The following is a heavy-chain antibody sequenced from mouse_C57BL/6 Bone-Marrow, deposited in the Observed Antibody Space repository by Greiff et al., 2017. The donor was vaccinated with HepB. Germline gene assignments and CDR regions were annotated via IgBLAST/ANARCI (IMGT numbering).Heavy chain of an antibody. CDR1: GFTFSSYA. CDR2: ISDGGSYT. V-gene: IGHV5-4*01. J-gene: IGHJ3*01. Sequence: EVMLVESGGGLVKPGGSLKLSCAASGFTFSSYAMSWVRQTPEKRLEWVATISDGGSYTYYPDNVKGRFTISRDNAKNNLYLQMSHLKSEDTAMYYCARDSSGYKWFAYWGQGTLVTVSA. D-gene: IGHD3-2*02. CDR3: ARDSSGYKWFAY.